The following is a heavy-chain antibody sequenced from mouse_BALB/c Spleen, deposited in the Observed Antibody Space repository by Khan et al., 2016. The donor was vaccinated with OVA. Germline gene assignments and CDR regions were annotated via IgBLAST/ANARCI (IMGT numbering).Heavy chain of an antibody. CDR3: ARTARIEY. CDR1: GYSITSGYG. V-gene: IGHV3-2*02. CDR2: ISYSGST. D-gene: IGHD1-2*01. Sequence: EVQLQESGPGLVKPSQSLSLTCTVTGYSITSGYGWNWLRQFPGNKLEWMGYISYSGSTNYNPSLTSRISITRETSKNQFFLQLNSVTTEDTATYYCARTARIEYWGQGTTVTVSS. J-gene: IGHJ2*01.